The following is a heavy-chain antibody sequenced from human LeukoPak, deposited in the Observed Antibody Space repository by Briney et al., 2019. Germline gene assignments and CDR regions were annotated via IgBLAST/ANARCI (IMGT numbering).Heavy chain of an antibody. V-gene: IGHV3-15*01. Sequence: KPGGSLRLSCAASGFTFSNAWLSWVRQAPGKGLEWVGRIKSKADGGTTDYAAPVKGRFTISRDDSKTTLYLQMNSLKTEDTAVYYCTTDDPRWYAYWGQGTLVTVSS. CDR3: TTDDPRWYAY. CDR2: IKSKADGGTT. D-gene: IGHD6-13*01. CDR1: GFTFSNAW. J-gene: IGHJ4*02.